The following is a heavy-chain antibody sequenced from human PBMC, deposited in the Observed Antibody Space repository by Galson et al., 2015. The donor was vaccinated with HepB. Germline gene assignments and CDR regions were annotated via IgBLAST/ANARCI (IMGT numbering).Heavy chain of an antibody. J-gene: IGHJ4*02. CDR3: AREGGLDDYGDYVLDY. D-gene: IGHD4-17*01. V-gene: IGHV3-74*01. CDR1: GFTFSSYW. CDR2: INTDGSST. Sequence: SLRLSCAASGFTFSSYWMHWVRQAPGKGLVWVSRINTDGSSTRYADSVKGRFTISRDNAKNTLYLQMNSLRAEDTAVYYCAREGGLDDYGDYVLDYWGQGTLVTVSS.